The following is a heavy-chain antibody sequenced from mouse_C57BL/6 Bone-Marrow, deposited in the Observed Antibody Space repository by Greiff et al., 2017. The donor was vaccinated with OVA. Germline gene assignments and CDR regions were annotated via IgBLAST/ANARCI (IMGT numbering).Heavy chain of an antibody. V-gene: IGHV1-64*01. CDR3: APIYYDYDGDWYFDV. J-gene: IGHJ1*03. CDR1: GYTFTSYW. Sequence: VQLQQPGAELVKPGASVKLSCKASGYTFTSYWMHWVKQRPGQGLEWIGMIHPNSGSTNYNEKFKSKATLTVDKSSSTAYMQLSSLTSEDSAVYYCAPIYYDYDGDWYFDVWGTGTTVTVSS. CDR2: IHPNSGST. D-gene: IGHD2-4*01.